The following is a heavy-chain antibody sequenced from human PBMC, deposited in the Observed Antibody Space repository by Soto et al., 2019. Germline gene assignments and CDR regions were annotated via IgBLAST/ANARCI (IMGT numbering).Heavy chain of an antibody. CDR1: DGSMSSGGYY. J-gene: IGHJ6*02. D-gene: IGHD6-6*01. V-gene: IGHV4-31*03. CDR2: IYSNGDT. Sequence: PSETLSLTCSVSDGSMSSGGYYWSWIRQHPGTGLEWIGYIYSNGDTYYNPSLKSRVTISVDTSKNQFSLNRTSVPAADTAVYYCARRGGSSSGYYYYAMDVWGQGTTVTVSS. CDR3: ARRGGSSSGYYYYAMDV.